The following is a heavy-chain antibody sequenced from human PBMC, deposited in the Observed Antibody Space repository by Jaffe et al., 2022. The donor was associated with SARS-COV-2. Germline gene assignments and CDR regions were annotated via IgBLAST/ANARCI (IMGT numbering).Heavy chain of an antibody. CDR2: ISDSGGST. CDR1: GFTFSSYG. D-gene: IGHD5-18*01. V-gene: IGHV3-23*01. Sequence: EVHLLESGGGLVQPGGSLRLSCAASGFTFSSYGMSWVRQAPGKGLEWVSGISDSGGSTNYADSVKGRFTISRDNSKNTLYLQMNSLRAEDTAVYYCAKDHKWNTAMIWSPFDYWGQGTLVTVSS. J-gene: IGHJ4*02. CDR3: AKDHKWNTAMIWSPFDY.